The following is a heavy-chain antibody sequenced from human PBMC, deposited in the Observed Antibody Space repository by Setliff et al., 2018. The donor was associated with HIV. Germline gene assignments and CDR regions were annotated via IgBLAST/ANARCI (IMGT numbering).Heavy chain of an antibody. J-gene: IGHJ4*02. D-gene: IGHD4-17*01. CDR2: IKSKTDGGTA. Sequence: ETLSLTCAVYGGSFSGYYWSWIRQPPGKGLEWVGRIKSKTDGGTADYAAPVKGRFTISRGDSKNTLYLQMNSPKTEDTAVYYCTTDYDYGDFFGTDYWGQGTLVTVSS. CDR1: GGSFSGYY. CDR3: TTDYDYGDFFGTDY. V-gene: IGHV3-15*01.